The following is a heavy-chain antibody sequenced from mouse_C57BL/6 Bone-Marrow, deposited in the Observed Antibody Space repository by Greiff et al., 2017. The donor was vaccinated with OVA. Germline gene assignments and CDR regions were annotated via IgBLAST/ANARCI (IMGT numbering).Heavy chain of an antibody. J-gene: IGHJ1*03. CDR3: ARYYTWYFDV. CDR2: INPNNGGT. D-gene: IGHD2-12*01. CDR1: GYTFTDYY. V-gene: IGHV1-26*01. Sequence: VQLQQSGPELVKPGASVKISCKASGYTFTDYYMNWVKQSHGKSLEWIGDINPNNGGTSYNQKFKGKATLTVDKSSSTAYMELRSLTSEDSAVYYCARYYTWYFDVWGTGTTVTVSS.